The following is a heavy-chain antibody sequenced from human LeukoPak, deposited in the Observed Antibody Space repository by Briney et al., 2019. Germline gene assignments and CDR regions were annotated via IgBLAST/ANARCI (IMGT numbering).Heavy chain of an antibody. V-gene: IGHV3-23*01. CDR2: ISGGGT. CDR3: ARDRHKYNYDSGGYPPY. Sequence: GGSLRLSCAASGFTFSSDAMSWVRQAPGKGLEWVSAISGGGTYYAGSVKGRFTISRDNSKNTLYLQMNSLRAEDTAVYYCARDRHKYNYDSGGYPPYWGQGTLVTVSS. D-gene: IGHD3-22*01. CDR1: GFTFSSDA. J-gene: IGHJ4*02.